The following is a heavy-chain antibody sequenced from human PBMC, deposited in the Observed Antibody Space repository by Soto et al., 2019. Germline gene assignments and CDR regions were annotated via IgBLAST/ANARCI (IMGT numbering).Heavy chain of an antibody. D-gene: IGHD3-9*01. CDR1: GASISNTGFY. V-gene: IGHV4-61*08. CDR3: ARTTGSRSLDV. J-gene: IGHJ3*01. CDR2: IYSSGST. Sequence: QVQLQESGPGLVKPSETLSLTATVSGASISNTGFYWSWIRQPPGKGLEWIGYIYSSGSTTYNSSLNSRVTISLDTSKNQVSLNLTSVTAADTAMYYCARTTGSRSLDVWGHGTMVSVSS.